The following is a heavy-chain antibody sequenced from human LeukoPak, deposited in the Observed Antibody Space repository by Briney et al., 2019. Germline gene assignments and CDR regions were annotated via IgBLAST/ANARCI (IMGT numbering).Heavy chain of an antibody. CDR3: ARYPRLRYSGYDFDC. J-gene: IGHJ4*02. V-gene: IGHV3-48*01. D-gene: IGHD5-12*01. Sequence: GGSLRLSCAASGFTFSSYSMNWVRQAPGKGLEWVSYISSSSSTIYYADSVKGRFTISRDNAKNSLYLQMNSLRAEDTAVYYCARYPRLRYSGYDFDCWGQGTPVTVSS. CDR1: GFTFSSYS. CDR2: ISSSSSTI.